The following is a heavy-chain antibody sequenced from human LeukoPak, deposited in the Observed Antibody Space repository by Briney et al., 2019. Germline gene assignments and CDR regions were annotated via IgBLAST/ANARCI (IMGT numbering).Heavy chain of an antibody. CDR1: GGSISSSSYY. CDR3: ARHHPYASMVYFDY. CDR2: IFYSGST. D-gene: IGHD3-10*01. Sequence: PSETLSLTCTVSGGSISSSSYYWGWIRQPPGKGLVWIGTIFYSGSTYYNPSLESRVSISVDTSKNQFSLKLSSVTAADTAVYYCARHHPYASMVYFDYWGQGTLVTVSS. J-gene: IGHJ4*02. V-gene: IGHV4-39*01.